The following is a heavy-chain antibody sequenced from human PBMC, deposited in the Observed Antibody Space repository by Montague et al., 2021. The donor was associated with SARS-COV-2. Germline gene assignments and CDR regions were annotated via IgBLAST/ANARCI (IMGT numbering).Heavy chain of an antibody. D-gene: IGHD3-3*01. Sequence: SETLSLTCAVYGGSFSGYYWSWICQPPGKGLEWIGEINHSGSTNYNPSLKSRVTISVDTSKNQFSLKLSSVTAADTAVYYCASGSSFVTIFGVVITDPLFDYWGQGTLVTVSS. CDR2: INHSGST. V-gene: IGHV4-34*01. CDR3: ASGSSFVTIFGVVITDPLFDY. J-gene: IGHJ4*02. CDR1: GGSFSGYY.